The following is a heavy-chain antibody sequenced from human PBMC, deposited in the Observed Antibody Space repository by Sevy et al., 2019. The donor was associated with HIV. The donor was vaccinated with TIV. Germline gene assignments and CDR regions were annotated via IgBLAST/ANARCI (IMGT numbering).Heavy chain of an antibody. CDR1: GFTFSAYW. CDR2: INQGGSEK. Sequence: GGSLRLSCAASGFTFSAYWMHWVRQAPGKGLEWVANINQGGSEKYYVDSVKGRFTISRDNAKNSLFVQMNSLGAEDTAVYYCARALAAAASSWGQGALVTVSS. V-gene: IGHV3-7*01. CDR3: ARALAAAASS. J-gene: IGHJ5*02. D-gene: IGHD6-13*01.